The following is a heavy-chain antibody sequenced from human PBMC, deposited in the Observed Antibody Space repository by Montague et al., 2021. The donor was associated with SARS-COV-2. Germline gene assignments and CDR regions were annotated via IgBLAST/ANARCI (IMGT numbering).Heavy chain of an antibody. CDR2: THYRSKWYS. CDR1: GDSVFSNRVA. J-gene: IGHJ4*02. V-gene: IGHV6-1*01. Sequence: CAISGDSVFSNRVAWDWHTQSLPRPLERLGRTHYRSKWYSDYAXXVRGRLTVNPDASKNEFSLELNYVTPEDTAVYYCVRYSGWFYFDFWGQGTLVTVSS. D-gene: IGHD6-19*01. CDR3: VRYSGWFYFDF.